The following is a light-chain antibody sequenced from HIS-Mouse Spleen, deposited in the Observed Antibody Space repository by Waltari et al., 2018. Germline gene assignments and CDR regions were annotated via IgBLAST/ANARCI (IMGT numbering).Light chain of an antibody. CDR2: GAS. CDR3: QQDGSSTPT. J-gene: IGKJ1*01. CDR1: QSVSSSY. Sequence: EIVLTQSPGTLSLSPGERATLSCRASQSVSSSYLAWYQQKPGQAPRLLIYGASSRATGIPDRFSGSGSGTDFTLTISRLETEDFAVYYCQQDGSSTPTFGQGTKVEIK. V-gene: IGKV3-20*01.